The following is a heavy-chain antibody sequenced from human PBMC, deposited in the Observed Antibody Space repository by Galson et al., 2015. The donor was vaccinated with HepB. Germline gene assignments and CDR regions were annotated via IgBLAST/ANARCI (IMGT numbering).Heavy chain of an antibody. CDR2: VSSDGTDK. CDR1: GFTFSTYG. J-gene: IGHJ3*02. V-gene: IGHV3-30*03. D-gene: IGHD1-1*01. Sequence: SLRLSCAASGFTFSTYGMHWVRQAPGKGLEWVAVVSSDGTDKDYADSVMDRFTISRDNSKNTLFLQMNSLRVEDTAVYYCARAVHLDRLPAPSDAFHICCPSTMV. CDR3: ARAVHLDRLPAPSDAFHI.